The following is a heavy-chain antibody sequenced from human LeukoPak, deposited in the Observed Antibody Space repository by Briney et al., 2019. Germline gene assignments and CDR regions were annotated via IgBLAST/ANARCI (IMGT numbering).Heavy chain of an antibody. CDR3: AKVDLSL. CDR1: GFTFSSYV. D-gene: IGHD2-2*03. V-gene: IGHV3-23*01. J-gene: IGHJ4*02. CDR2: ISGSGGST. Sequence: GGSLRLSCAASGFTFSSYVMSWVRQAPGKGLEWVSAISGSGGSTYYADSVKGRFTASRDNSKNTLSLHMNSLRAEDTALYYCAKVDLSLWGQGTRVTVSS.